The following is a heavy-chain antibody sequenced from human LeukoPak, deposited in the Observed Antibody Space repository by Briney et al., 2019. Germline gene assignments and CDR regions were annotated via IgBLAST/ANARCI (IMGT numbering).Heavy chain of an antibody. CDR3: ARDAAVAGTSHY. D-gene: IGHD6-19*01. Sequence: PSETLSLTCTVSGGSISSSSYYWGWIRQPPGKGLEWIGSIYYSGSTYYNPSLKSRVTISVDTSKNQFSLKLSSVTAADTAVYYCARDAAVAGTSHYWGQGTLVTVSS. CDR1: GGSISSSSYY. J-gene: IGHJ4*02. CDR2: IYYSGST. V-gene: IGHV4-39*02.